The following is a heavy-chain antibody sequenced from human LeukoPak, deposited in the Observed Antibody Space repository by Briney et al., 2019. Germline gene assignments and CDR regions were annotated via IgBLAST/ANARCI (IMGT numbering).Heavy chain of an antibody. CDR1: GFSFGDHG. CDR3: ARSLGD. J-gene: IGHJ4*01. CDR2: INPDGDYS. D-gene: IGHD3-16*01. V-gene: IGHV3-20*04. Sequence: PGGSLRLSCEASGFSFGDHGMAWVRQAPGKGLEWVSEINPDGDYSGHSNSVRGRFTISRDNAKNTLYLQMTSLSAEDTAVYYCARSLGDWGQGTLVSVSS.